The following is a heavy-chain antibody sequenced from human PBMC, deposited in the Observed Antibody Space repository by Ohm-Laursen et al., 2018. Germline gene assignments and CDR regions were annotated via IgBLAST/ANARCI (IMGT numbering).Heavy chain of an antibody. CDR2: IHSGGNT. J-gene: IGHJ4*02. V-gene: IGHV3-53*01. D-gene: IGHD6-25*01. CDR3: ATAGPYSGDDY. CDR1: GFTVNNNY. Sequence: SLRLSCSAPGFTVNNNYMSWVRQAPGKGLEWVSVIHSGGNTYYVDSVKGRFTISRDNSKNTLYLQMNSLRDEDMAVYYCATAGPYSGDDYWGQGTLVNVSS.